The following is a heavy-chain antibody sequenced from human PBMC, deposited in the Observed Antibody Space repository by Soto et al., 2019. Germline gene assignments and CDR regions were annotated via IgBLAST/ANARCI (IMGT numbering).Heavy chain of an antibody. J-gene: IGHJ4*02. CDR3: ARVPSIPDAIVPDY. V-gene: IGHV3-7*01. D-gene: IGHD5-18*01. CDR2: IKEDGSEK. Sequence: GGSLRLASAASGFSFGKYWMRWVRQAPRKGLEWVANIKEDGSEKYYVDSVKGRFTISRDNAKNSLYLHMDSLRAEDTAVYYCARVPSIPDAIVPDYWGQGTLVPVSS. CDR1: GFSFGKYW.